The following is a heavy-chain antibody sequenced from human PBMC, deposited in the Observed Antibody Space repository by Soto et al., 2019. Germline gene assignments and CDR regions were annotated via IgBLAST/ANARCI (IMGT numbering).Heavy chain of an antibody. V-gene: IGHV1-18*01. J-gene: IGHJ4*02. D-gene: IGHD1-1*01. Sequence: QVHLVQSGAEVKKPGASGNVSCKGSGYDFTTYGITWVRQAPGQGLEWMAWFSAHNGNTDYAQKLHGRVTVTRDTSTSTAYMELRSLRSDDTTMYYCARGRYGDYWGQGALVTVSS. CDR1: GYDFTTYG. CDR2: FSAHNGNT. CDR3: ARGRYGDY.